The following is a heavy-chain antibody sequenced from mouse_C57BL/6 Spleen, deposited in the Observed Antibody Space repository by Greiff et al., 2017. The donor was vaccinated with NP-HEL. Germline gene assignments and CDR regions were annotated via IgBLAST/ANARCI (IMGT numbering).Heavy chain of an antibody. D-gene: IGHD2-4*01. CDR2: IYPGGGYT. Sequence: VQLQQSGAELVRPGTSVKMSCKASGYTFTNYWIGWAKQRPGHGLEWIGDIYPGGGYTNYNEKFKGKATLTADKSSSTAYMQFSSLTSEDSAIDYCARYYDYDQYYFDYWGQGTTLTVSS. V-gene: IGHV1-63*01. CDR3: ARYYDYDQYYFDY. CDR1: GYTFTNYW. J-gene: IGHJ2*01.